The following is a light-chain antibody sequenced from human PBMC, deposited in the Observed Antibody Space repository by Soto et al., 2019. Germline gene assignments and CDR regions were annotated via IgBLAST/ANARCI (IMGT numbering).Light chain of an antibody. CDR3: QQYNNWPWT. CDR1: QSVRSER. CDR2: GAS. V-gene: IGKV3-15*01. Sequence: EIVLTQSPDTLSLSPGERATLSCRASQSVRSERLAWYQQKPGQAPRLLIHGASTRAPGFPARFSGSGSGTDFTLTISSLQSEDFAVYYCQQYNNWPWTFGQGTKVDIK. J-gene: IGKJ1*01.